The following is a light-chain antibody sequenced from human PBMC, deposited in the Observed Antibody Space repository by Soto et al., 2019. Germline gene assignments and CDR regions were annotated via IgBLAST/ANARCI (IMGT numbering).Light chain of an antibody. V-gene: IGKV3-11*01. J-gene: IGKJ4*01. CDR3: QQRCNWPLT. CDR1: QSVSSS. Sequence: EIVLTQSPATLSLSPGERATLSCRASQSVSSSLAWYQQKPGQAPRLLIYGASNGATGIPARFSGTGSGTDFTLTISSLEPEDFAVYYCQQRCNWPLTFGGGTKVDIK. CDR2: GAS.